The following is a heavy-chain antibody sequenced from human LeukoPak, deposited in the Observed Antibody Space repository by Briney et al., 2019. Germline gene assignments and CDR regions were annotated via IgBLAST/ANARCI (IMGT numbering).Heavy chain of an antibody. D-gene: IGHD4-17*01. V-gene: IGHV4-59*11. CDR2: ICYSGST. Sequence: PSETLSLTCIVSGGSIISHCFCWLRPPPGAVLGGFGYICYSGSTSYNASITGRGAISVDTSKNQFSLRLSSVTAADTAVYYCAREGSSHDYGDYVDAFDIWGQGTMVTVSS. CDR1: GGSIISHC. J-gene: IGHJ3*02. CDR3: AREGSSHDYGDYVDAFDI.